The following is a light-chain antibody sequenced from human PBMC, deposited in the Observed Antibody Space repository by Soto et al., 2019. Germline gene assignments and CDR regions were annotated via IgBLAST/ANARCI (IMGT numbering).Light chain of an antibody. CDR1: QSVSSSY. V-gene: IGKV3-20*01. CDR3: QQYGRT. Sequence: EIVLTQSPGTLSLSPGERATLSCRASQSVSSSYLAWYRQKPGRAPRLLIYGASSRATGIPDRFSGSGSGTDFTLTISRLEPEDFAVYYCQQYGRTFGQGTKVDIK. CDR2: GAS. J-gene: IGKJ1*01.